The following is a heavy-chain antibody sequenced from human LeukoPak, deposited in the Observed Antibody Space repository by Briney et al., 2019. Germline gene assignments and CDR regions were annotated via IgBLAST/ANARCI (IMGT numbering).Heavy chain of an antibody. Sequence: SETLSLTCTVSGYSISSGYYWGWIRQPPGKGLEWIGSIYHSGSTYYNPSLKSRVTISVDTSKNQFSLKLSSVTAADTAVYYCARGGGVGGRWLQFRPYFDYWGQGTLVTVSS. CDR1: GYSISSGYY. J-gene: IGHJ4*02. D-gene: IGHD5-24*01. V-gene: IGHV4-38-2*02. CDR2: IYHSGST. CDR3: ARGGGVGGRWLQFRPYFDY.